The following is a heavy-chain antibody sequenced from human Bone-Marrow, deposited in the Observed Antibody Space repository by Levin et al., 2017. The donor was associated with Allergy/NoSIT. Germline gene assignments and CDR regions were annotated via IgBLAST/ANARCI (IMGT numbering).Heavy chain of an antibody. J-gene: IGHJ4*02. V-gene: IGHV4/OR15-8*02. Sequence: PSETLSLTCSVSGGSVSSPNWWTWVRQPTGKGLQWIGEIYHNGNINYNSSLKSRLTISMDKSKNQFSLTLTSVTAADTAIYYCARIDSGYTTIDYWGQGIRVTVSS. CDR2: IYHNGNI. D-gene: IGHD3-22*01. CDR1: GGSVSSPNW. CDR3: ARIDSGYTTIDY.